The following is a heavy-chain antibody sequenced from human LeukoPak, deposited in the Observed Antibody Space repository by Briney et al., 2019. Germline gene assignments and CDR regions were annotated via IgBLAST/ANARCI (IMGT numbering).Heavy chain of an antibody. CDR3: TRETWGSLPY. V-gene: IGHV3-33*01. D-gene: IGHD3-16*01. Sequence: GGSLRLSCAASGFTFSSYGMHWVRQAPGKGLEWVAVIWYDGSNKYYADSVKGRFAISRDNSRNTLYLQMNSLRAEDTAVYYCTRETWGSLPYWGQGTLVTVSS. CDR2: IWYDGSNK. CDR1: GFTFSSYG. J-gene: IGHJ4*02.